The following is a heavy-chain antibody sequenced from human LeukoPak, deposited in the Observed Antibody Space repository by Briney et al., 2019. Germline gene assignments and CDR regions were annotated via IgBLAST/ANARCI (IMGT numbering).Heavy chain of an antibody. V-gene: IGHV1-2*02. CDR1: GYTFTGYY. D-gene: IGHD3-22*01. CDR3: ARAPPNYYDSSGYPAPFDY. J-gene: IGHJ4*02. CDR2: INPNSGGT. Sequence: ASVKVSCKASGYTFTGYYIHWVRQAPGQGLEWMGWINPNSGGTNYAQKFQGRVTMTRDTSISTAYMELSRLRSDDTAVYYCARAPPNYYDSSGYPAPFDYWGQGTLVTVSS.